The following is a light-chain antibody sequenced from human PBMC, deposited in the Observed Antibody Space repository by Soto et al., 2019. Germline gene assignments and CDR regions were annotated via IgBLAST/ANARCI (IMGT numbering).Light chain of an antibody. CDR2: DNN. CDR3: GTWDSSLSDVA. CDR1: SSNIGKNY. J-gene: IGLJ2*01. V-gene: IGLV1-51*01. Sequence: QSVLTQPPSVSAAPGQKVTISCSGISSNIGKNYVSWYQQLPGTAPKLLIYDNNKRPSGIPDRFSGSKSGTSATLGITGLQTGDEADYYCGTWDSSLSDVAFGGGIKVTVL.